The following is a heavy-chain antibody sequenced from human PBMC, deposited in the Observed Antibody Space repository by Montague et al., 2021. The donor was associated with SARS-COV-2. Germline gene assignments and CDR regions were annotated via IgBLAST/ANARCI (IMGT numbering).Heavy chain of an antibody. D-gene: IGHD3-3*01. Sequence: SETLSLTCTVSGGSISSSRYFWGWIRQPPGKGLEWIGSIYYSGSTYYXXXLKSRVTISVDTSKNQFSLKLSSVTAADTAVFYCTRKTSRGLTIFGVVTASYCFDYWGQGTLVTVSS. CDR2: IYYSGST. V-gene: IGHV4-39*01. CDR3: TRKTSRGLTIFGVVTASYCFDY. CDR1: GGSISSSRYF. J-gene: IGHJ4*02.